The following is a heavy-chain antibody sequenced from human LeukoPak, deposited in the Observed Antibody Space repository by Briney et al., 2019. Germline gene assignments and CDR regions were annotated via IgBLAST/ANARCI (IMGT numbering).Heavy chain of an antibody. CDR2: IYYSGST. D-gene: IGHD6-19*01. V-gene: IGHV4-59*01. J-gene: IGHJ4*02. CDR1: GGSISSYY. CDR3: ARRTVAGNDY. Sequence: PSETLSLTCTVSGGSISSYYWSWIPQPPGKGLEWIGYIYYSGSTNYNPSLKSRVTISVDTSKNQFSLKLSSVTAADTAVYYCARRTVAGNDYWGQGTLVTVSS.